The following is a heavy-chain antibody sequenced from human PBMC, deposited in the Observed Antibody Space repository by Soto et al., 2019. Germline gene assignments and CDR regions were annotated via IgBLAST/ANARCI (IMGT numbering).Heavy chain of an antibody. CDR2: IRRCGGTE. CDR3: AKVDVGLWELPHLET. CDR1: GFNFNKYA. Sequence: EVQLLESGGDLVRPGESLRLSCAASGFNFNKYAMSWVRQAPGEGLEWVSGIRRCGGTESYADSVKGRFTIARDDSKNTRFLNMNSLGVEDPAEYYCAKVDVGLWELPHLETGGRGTLV. D-gene: IGHD1-26*01. V-gene: IGHV3-23*01. J-gene: IGHJ4*02.